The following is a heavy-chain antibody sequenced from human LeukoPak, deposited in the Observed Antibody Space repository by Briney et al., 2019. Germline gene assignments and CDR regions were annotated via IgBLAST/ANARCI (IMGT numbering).Heavy chain of an antibody. CDR2: ISYDGSNK. D-gene: IGHD4-23*01. J-gene: IGHJ4*02. CDR3: ASLSTTVVTPTFDY. Sequence: GSLRLSCAASGFTFSSYAMHWVRQAPGKGLEWVAVISYDGSNKYYADSVKGRFTISRDNSKNTLYLQMSSLRAEDTAVYYCASLSTTVVTPTFDYWGQGTLVTVSS. V-gene: IGHV3-30-3*01. CDR1: GFTFSSYA.